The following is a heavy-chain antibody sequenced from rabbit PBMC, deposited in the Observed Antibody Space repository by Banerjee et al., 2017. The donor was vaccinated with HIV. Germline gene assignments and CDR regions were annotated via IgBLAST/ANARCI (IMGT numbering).Heavy chain of an antibody. CDR1: GFSFSGVSW. J-gene: IGHJ4*01. V-gene: IGHV1S40*01. CDR3: ARRSSSSGWNFNL. D-gene: IGHD1-1*01. CDR2: IYAGSSDST. Sequence: QSLEESGGDLVKPGASLTLTCTASGFSFSGVSWIYWVRQAPGKGLEWIGYIYAGSSDSTYYASWAKGRFTISSTSSTTVTLQMTSLTAADTATYFCARRSSSSGWNFNLWGQGTLVTVS.